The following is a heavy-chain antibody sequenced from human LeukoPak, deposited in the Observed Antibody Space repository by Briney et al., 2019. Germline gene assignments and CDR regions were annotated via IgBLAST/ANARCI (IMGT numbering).Heavy chain of an antibody. J-gene: IGHJ6*02. CDR2: IGSDSLYI. D-gene: IGHD3-22*01. CDR1: GFTFSSYS. CDR3: ARDGRLYYYDSSGYYFRLHRLDEYYYYSMDV. V-gene: IGHV3-21*01. Sequence: GGSLRLSCAASGFTFSSYSMNWVRQAPGKGLEWVSSIGSDSLYIIYADSVQGRFTISRDNAENSLYLQMNSLRDEDTAVYYCARDGRLYYYDSSGYYFRLHRLDEYYYYSMDVWGQGTTVTVSS.